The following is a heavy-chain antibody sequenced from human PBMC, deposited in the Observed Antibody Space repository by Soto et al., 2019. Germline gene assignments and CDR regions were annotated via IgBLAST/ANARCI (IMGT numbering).Heavy chain of an antibody. CDR2: FDPEDGET. Sequence: ASVKVSCKVSGYTLTELSMHWVRQAPGKGLEWMGGFDPEDGETIYAQKFQGRVTMTEDTSTDTAYMELGSLRSEDTAVYYCATVPPYTVNPDYWGQGTLVTVSS. J-gene: IGHJ4*02. V-gene: IGHV1-24*01. CDR1: GYTLTELS. D-gene: IGHD4-17*01. CDR3: ATVPPYTVNPDY.